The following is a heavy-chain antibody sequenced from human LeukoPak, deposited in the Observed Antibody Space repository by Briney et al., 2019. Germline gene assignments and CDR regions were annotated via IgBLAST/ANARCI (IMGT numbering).Heavy chain of an antibody. CDR1: GFTFSSYA. D-gene: IGHD3-16*02. V-gene: IGHV3-30-3*01. Sequence: GGSLRLSCAASGFTFSSYAMHWVRQAPGKGLEWVAVISYDGSNKYYADSVKGRLTISRDNSKNTLYLQMNSLRAEDTAVYYCARAMITFGGVIVPCDYWGQGTLVTVSS. CDR3: ARAMITFGGVIVPCDY. CDR2: ISYDGSNK. J-gene: IGHJ4*02.